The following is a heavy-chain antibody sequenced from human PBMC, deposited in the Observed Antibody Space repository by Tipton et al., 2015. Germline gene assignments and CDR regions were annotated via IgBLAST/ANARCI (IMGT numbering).Heavy chain of an antibody. J-gene: IGHJ6*02. V-gene: IGHV4-61*01. CDR2: ISFSDTT. Sequence: TLSLTCTVSGGSVSSGSYYWSWIRQPPGKGLEWIGYISFSDTTHYNPSLKSRITISLNTSKNQFSLKTSSVTAADTAVYFCARDLEHGMDVWGQGTTVTVS. CDR1: GGSVSSGSYY. CDR3: ARDLEHGMDV.